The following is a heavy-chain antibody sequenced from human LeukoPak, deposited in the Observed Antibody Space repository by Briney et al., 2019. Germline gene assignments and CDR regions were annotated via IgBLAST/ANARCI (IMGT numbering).Heavy chain of an antibody. CDR1: GGTFSSYA. J-gene: IGHJ3*02. D-gene: IGHD3-10*01. CDR2: IIPIFGTA. CDR3: ARSMVRAHDAFDI. V-gene: IGHV1-69*13. Sequence: SVKVSCKASGGTFSSYAISWVRQAPGQGLEWMGGIIPIFGTANYAQKFQGRVTITADESTSTAYMELSSLRSEDTAVYYCARSMVRAHDAFDIWGQGTMVTVSS.